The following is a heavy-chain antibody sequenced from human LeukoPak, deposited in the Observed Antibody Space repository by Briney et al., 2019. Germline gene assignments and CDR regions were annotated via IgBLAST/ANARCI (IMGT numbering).Heavy chain of an antibody. Sequence: GGSLRLSCAASGFNFSNYWMSWVRQAPGKGLEWVANIKQDGSEKYYVNSVKGRFTISRDDAKNSLYLQMNSLRAEDTAIYYCAREDDWNYEDYWGQGTLVTVSS. CDR1: GFNFSNYW. CDR2: IKQDGSEK. CDR3: AREDDWNYEDY. V-gene: IGHV3-7*01. D-gene: IGHD1-7*01. J-gene: IGHJ4*02.